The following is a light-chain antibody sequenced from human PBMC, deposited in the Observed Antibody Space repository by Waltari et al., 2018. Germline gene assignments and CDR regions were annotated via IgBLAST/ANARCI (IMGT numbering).Light chain of an antibody. CDR3: QQYGSSPPIT. Sequence: DIQMTQSPSSLSASVGDKVTITCRAGQTINKYLNWYQQKPGKAPRVLIYAASTLQSGVPSRFSGGGSGTDFTLTISRLEPEDFAVYYCQQYGSSPPITFGPGTKVDIK. CDR2: AAS. V-gene: IGKV1-39*01. CDR1: QTINKY. J-gene: IGKJ3*01.